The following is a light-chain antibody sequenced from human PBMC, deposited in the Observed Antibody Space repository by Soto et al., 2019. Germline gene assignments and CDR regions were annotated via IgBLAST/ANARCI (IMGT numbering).Light chain of an antibody. CDR2: EVT. V-gene: IGKV2D-29*01. Sequence: DIVMTQTPLSLSVTPGQAASISCKSSQTLLHSDGRTYLYWYLQKPGQAPQPLMYEVTNRFSGVPERFSGSGSGTDFTLKISRVEAEDAGLYYCMQSIQLRTFGQGTKVDIK. CDR1: QTLLHSDGRTY. CDR3: MQSIQLRT. J-gene: IGKJ1*01.